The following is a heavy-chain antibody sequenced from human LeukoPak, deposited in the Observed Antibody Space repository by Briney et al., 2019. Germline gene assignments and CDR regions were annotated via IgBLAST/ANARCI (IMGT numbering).Heavy chain of an antibody. Sequence: PSETLSLTCTVFGGSISSYYWSWIRQPPGKGLEWIGYIYYSGSTNYNPSLKSRVTISVDTSKNQFSLKLSSVTAADTAVYYCARXGDYGDYVHYWGQGTLVTVSS. CDR1: GGSISSYY. D-gene: IGHD4-17*01. V-gene: IGHV4-59*01. J-gene: IGHJ4*02. CDR2: IYYSGST. CDR3: ARXGDYGDYVHY.